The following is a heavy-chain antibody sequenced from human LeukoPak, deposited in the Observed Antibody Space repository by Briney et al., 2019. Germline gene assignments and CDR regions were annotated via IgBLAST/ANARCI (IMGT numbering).Heavy chain of an antibody. V-gene: IGHV3-21*01. J-gene: IGHJ4*02. D-gene: IGHD6-13*01. CDR2: ISSSSSYI. CDR3: ARDFIAAAGTVDY. Sequence: GGSLRLSCAASGFTFSSYSMNWVRQAPGEGLEWVSSISSSSSYIYYADSVKGRFTISRDNAKNSLYLQMNSLRAEDTAVYYCARDFIAAAGTVDYWGQGTLVTVSS. CDR1: GFTFSSYS.